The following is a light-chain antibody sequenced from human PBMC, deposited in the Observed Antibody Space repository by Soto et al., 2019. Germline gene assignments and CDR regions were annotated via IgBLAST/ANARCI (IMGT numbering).Light chain of an antibody. CDR3: KQRSNWRIT. J-gene: IGKJ5*01. CDR2: GES. CDR1: QSVSSSY. V-gene: IGKV3D-20*02. Sequence: EIVLPQSQGTLSLSPVERAPLSCMASQSVSSSYLAWYQQKHGQAPRLLIYGESSRATGIPDRFSGSGSGKDFTLTIRRMETEDFEVYYCKQRSNWRITCGKGTRREIK.